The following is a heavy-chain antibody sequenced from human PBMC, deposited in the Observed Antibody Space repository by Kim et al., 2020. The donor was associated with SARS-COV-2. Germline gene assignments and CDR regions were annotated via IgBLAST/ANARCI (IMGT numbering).Heavy chain of an antibody. J-gene: IGHJ4*02. CDR1: GGSFSGYY. V-gene: IGHV4-34*01. CDR2: INHSGST. D-gene: IGHD3-16*01. CDR3: ARGLIRKGRGFDY. Sequence: SETLSLTCAVYGGSFSGYYWSWIRQPPGKGLEWIGEINHSGSTNYNPSLKSRVTISVDTSKNQFSLKLSSVTAADTAVYYCARGLIRKGRGFDYWGQGTLVTVSS.